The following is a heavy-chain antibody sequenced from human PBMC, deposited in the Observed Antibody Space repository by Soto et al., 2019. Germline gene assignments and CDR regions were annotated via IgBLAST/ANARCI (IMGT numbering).Heavy chain of an antibody. CDR2: INPSDCGT. Sequence: ASVKVSCKTSGYTFTNYHIHWVRQAPGQGLEWLGIINPSDCGTGYAQKFQGRVTMTRDTSTSTAYMDMSSLRSEDTAVYYCARVAHQSLDYWGLGTLVTVSS. D-gene: IGHD5-12*01. CDR1: GYTFTNYH. V-gene: IGHV1-46*01. CDR3: ARVAHQSLDY. J-gene: IGHJ4*02.